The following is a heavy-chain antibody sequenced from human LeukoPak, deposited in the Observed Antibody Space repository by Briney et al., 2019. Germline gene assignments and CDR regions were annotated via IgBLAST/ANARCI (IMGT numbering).Heavy chain of an antibody. CDR1: GFTFDDHA. CDR3: ARDMLLEDAFDI. V-gene: IGHV3-20*04. Sequence: GGSLRLSCEVSGFTFDDHAINWVRQAPGKGLEWVANINWNGGSTGYGDSVKGRFTISRDNTKNSVFLQMHSLRGDDTALYYCARDMLLEDAFDIWGQGTMVIVAS. J-gene: IGHJ3*02. D-gene: IGHD3-10*02. CDR2: INWNGGST.